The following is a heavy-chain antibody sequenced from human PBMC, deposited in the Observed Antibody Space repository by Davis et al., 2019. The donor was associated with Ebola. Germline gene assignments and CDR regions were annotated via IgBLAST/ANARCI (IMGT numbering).Heavy chain of an antibody. CDR1: GFTFSSYS. CDR2: INHSGST. V-gene: IGHV4-34*01. J-gene: IGHJ6*02. D-gene: IGHD2-2*01. Sequence: ESLKISCAASGFTFSSYSMNWVRQPPGKVLEWIGEINHSGSTNYNPSLKSRVTISVDTSKNQFSLKLSSVTAADAAVYYCARNIIVVPTGLFGSYNYYGMDVWGQGTTVTVSS. CDR3: ARNIIVVPTGLFGSYNYYGMDV.